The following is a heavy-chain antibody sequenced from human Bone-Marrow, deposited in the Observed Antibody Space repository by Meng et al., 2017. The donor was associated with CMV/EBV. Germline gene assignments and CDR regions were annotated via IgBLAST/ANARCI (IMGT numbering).Heavy chain of an antibody. V-gene: IGHV4-39*01. J-gene: IGHJ6*02. CDR2: IYYSGST. CDR1: GGSISSSSYY. CDR3: ARQPATIFGVVINYYYYDMDV. Sequence: SETLSLTCTVSGGSISSSSYYWGWIRQPPGKGLEWIGSIYYSGSTYYNPSLKSRVTISVDTSKNQFSLKLSSVTAADTAVYYCARQPATIFGVVINYYYYDMDVWGQGTTVTVSS. D-gene: IGHD3-3*01.